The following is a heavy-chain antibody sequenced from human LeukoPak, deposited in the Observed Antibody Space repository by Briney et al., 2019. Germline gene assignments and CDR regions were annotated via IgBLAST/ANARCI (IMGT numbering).Heavy chain of an antibody. CDR3: AKDKYSPVRSMSEAAYYFDF. Sequence: PGGSLRLSCSASGFTFSAYTMNWVRQAPGQGLEWVSYISSGSSSVYYADSVKGRFTISRDNAKDSLYLQMNSLRAEDTAVYHCAKDKYSPVRSMSEAAYYFDFWGPGTLVTVSS. J-gene: IGHJ4*02. D-gene: IGHD6-13*01. CDR1: GFTFSAYT. CDR2: ISSGSSSV. V-gene: IGHV3-48*04.